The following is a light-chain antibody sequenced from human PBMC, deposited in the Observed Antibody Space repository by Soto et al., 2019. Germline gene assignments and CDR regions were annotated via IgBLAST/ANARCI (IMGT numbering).Light chain of an antibody. J-gene: IGLJ1*01. V-gene: IGLV2-14*03. CDR3: SSCTSSSTLEV. Sequence: QSALTQPASVSGSPGQSITISCTGTSSDVGGYNYVSWYQHHPGKAPKLMIYDVRNRPSGVSNRFSGSKSGNTASLTISGLEAEDEADYYCSSCTSSSTLEVFGTGTKLTVL. CDR1: SSDVGGYNY. CDR2: DVR.